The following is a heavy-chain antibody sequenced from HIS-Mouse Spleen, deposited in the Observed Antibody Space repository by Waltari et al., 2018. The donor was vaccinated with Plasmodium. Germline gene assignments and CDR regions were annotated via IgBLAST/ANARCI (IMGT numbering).Heavy chain of an antibody. CDR2: MNPNSGNT. CDR3: ASHTNLAFDI. D-gene: IGHD2-8*01. Sequence: QVQLVQSGAEVKKPGASVKVSCKASGYTFTSYDINWVRQATGQGLEWMGWMNPNSGNTGYAQKFQGRVTMTRNTSTSYMELSSLRSEDTAVYYCASHTNLAFDIWGQGTMVTVSS. V-gene: IGHV1-8*01. CDR1: GYTFTSYD. J-gene: IGHJ3*02.